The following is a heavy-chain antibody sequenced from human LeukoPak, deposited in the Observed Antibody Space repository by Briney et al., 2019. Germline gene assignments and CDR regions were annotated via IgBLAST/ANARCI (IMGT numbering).Heavy chain of an antibody. CDR2: IYYSGSS. J-gene: IGHJ6*03. CDR1: GGSISSSTHY. D-gene: IGHD3-16*01. V-gene: IGHV4-39*01. CDR3: ARLPAITTYYYYYMDV. Sequence: KPSETLSLTCTVSGGSISSSTHYWGWIRQAPGKRLECIGTIYYSGSSYYNPSLKSRVTMSVDTSKNQFSLRLSSVTAADTAVYYCARLPAITTYYYYYMDVWGKGTMVTVSS.